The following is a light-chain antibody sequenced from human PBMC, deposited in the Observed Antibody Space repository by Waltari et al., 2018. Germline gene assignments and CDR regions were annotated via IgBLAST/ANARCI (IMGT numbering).Light chain of an antibody. CDR1: SSNTGAGYD. CDR3: QAYDRSLSGSV. J-gene: IGLJ2*01. CDR2: GNS. V-gene: IGLV1-40*01. Sequence: QSVLTQPPSVSGAPGQRVTISCTGSSSNTGAGYDVNWYQQLPGTAPKLLIYGNSNRLSGVPDRFSGSKSGASASLAISGLQAEDEAEYYGQAYDRSLSGSVFGGGTKLTVL.